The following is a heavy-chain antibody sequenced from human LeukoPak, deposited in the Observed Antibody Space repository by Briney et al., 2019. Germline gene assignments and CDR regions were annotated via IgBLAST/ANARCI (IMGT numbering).Heavy chain of an antibody. CDR3: LGSASYTY. CDR1: GFSFSNYW. D-gene: IGHD3-10*01. CDR2: TNQDGSQK. Sequence: GGSLRLSCAASGFSFSNYWMTWARQAPGKGLEWVANTNQDGSQKNYLDSVRGRFTISRDNAKSSLYLQMNSLRVDDTAVYFCLGSASYTYWGQGTLVTVSS. J-gene: IGHJ4*02. V-gene: IGHV3-7*01.